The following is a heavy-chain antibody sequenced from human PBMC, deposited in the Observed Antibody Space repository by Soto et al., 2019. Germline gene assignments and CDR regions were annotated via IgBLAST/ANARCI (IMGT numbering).Heavy chain of an antibody. J-gene: IGHJ4*02. CDR3: ARELVRQLWPNFDY. CDR2: IYYSGST. Sequence: SETLLTCTVSGGSISSGDYYWSWIRQPPGKGLEWIGYIYYSGSTYYNPSLKSRVTISVDTSKNQFSLKLSSVTAADTAVYYCARELVRQLWPNFDYWGQGTLVTVSS. D-gene: IGHD5-18*01. V-gene: IGHV4-30-4*01. CDR1: GGSISSGDYY.